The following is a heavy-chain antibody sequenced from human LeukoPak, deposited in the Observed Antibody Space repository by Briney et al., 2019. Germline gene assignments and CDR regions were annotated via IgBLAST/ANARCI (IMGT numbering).Heavy chain of an antibody. V-gene: IGHV3-21*01. Sequence: GGSLRLSCAASGFTFSSYSMNWVRQAPGKGLEWVSSISSSSSYIYYADSVKGRFTISRDNAKNSLYLQMNSLRAEDTAVYYCTAEYDSSGLLDYWGQGTLVTVSS. CDR3: TAEYDSSGLLDY. D-gene: IGHD3-22*01. J-gene: IGHJ4*02. CDR1: GFTFSSYS. CDR2: ISSSSSYI.